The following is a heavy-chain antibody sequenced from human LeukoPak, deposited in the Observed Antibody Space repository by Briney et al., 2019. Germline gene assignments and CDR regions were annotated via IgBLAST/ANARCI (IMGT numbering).Heavy chain of an antibody. D-gene: IGHD2-21*02. V-gene: IGHV3-23*01. CDR3: AKTGVVTAILYYFDY. CDR2: ASGSGGST. CDR1: GFTFSSYA. J-gene: IGHJ4*02. Sequence: GGSLRLSCAASGFTFSSYAMSWVRQAPGKGLEWVSSASGSGGSTYYADSVKGRFTISRDNSKNMLYLQMNSLRAEDTAVYYCAKTGVVTAILYYFDYWGQGTLVTVSS.